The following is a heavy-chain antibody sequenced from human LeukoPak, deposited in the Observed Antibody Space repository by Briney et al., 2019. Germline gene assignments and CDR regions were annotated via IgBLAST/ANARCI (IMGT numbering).Heavy chain of an antibody. CDR2: INPNSGGT. V-gene: IGHV1-2*02. CDR1: GYTFTGYY. Sequence: ASVKVSCKASGYTFTGYYMHWVRQAPGQGLEWMGWINPNSGGTNYALKFQGRVTMTRDTSISTAYMELSRLRSDDTAVYYCARGGAYGDYLSYFDYWGQGTLVTVSS. D-gene: IGHD4-17*01. J-gene: IGHJ4*02. CDR3: ARGGAYGDYLSYFDY.